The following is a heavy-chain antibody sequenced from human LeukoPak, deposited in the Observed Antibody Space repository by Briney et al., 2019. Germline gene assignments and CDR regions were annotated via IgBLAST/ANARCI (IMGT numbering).Heavy chain of an antibody. CDR1: GYTFTRHG. Sequence: ASVKVSCKASGYTFTRHGIAWVRQAPGQGLEWMGWISTYNGDTNYAQNFQGRVTMTRDTSTSTAYLELRSLRSDDTAVYYCARDGTAPAPKYFDAWGRGTLVTVSS. D-gene: IGHD1-14*01. CDR2: ISTYNGDT. CDR3: ARDGTAPAPKYFDA. V-gene: IGHV1-18*04. J-gene: IGHJ2*01.